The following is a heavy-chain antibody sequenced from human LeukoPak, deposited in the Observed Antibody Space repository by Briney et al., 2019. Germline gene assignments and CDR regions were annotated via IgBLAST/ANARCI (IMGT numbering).Heavy chain of an antibody. Sequence: GASVKVSCKASVYTFSTYGISWVRQAPGQGLEWMGWISAYKGNAYYAQKLQGRVTMTTDTSTSTAYMELRSLRSDDTAIYYCARDLYYYGSGSYYDVFDVWGQGTMVTVSS. CDR1: VYTFSTYG. V-gene: IGHV1-18*01. D-gene: IGHD3-10*01. CDR3: ARDLYYYGSGSYYDVFDV. J-gene: IGHJ3*01. CDR2: ISAYKGNA.